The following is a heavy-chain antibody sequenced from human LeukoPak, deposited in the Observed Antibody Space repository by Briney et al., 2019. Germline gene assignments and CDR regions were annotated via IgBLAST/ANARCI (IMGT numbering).Heavy chain of an antibody. D-gene: IGHD6-13*01. CDR2: ISGSGGST. CDR3: AKVSGSSSWYGGGVYDAFDI. J-gene: IGHJ3*02. CDR1: GFTFSSYA. V-gene: IGHV3-23*01. Sequence: PGGSLRLSCAASGFTFSSYAMSWVRQAPGKGLEWVSAISGSGGSTYYADSVKGRFTISRDNSKNTLYLQMNSLRAEDTAVYYCAKVSGSSSWYGGGVYDAFDIWGQGTMVTVSS.